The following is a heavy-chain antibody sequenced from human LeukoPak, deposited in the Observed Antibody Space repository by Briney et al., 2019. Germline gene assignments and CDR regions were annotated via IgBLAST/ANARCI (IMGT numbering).Heavy chain of an antibody. CDR3: ITFSMIVVVITD. CDR1: GFTFSNAW. V-gene: IGHV3-15*01. Sequence: GGSLRLSCAASGFTFSNAWMSWVRQAPGKGLEWVGRIKSKTDGGTTDYAAPVKGRFTISRDDSKNTLYLQMNSLKTEDTAVYYCITFSMIVVVITDWGQGTLVTVSS. CDR2: IKSKTDGGTT. D-gene: IGHD3-22*01. J-gene: IGHJ4*02.